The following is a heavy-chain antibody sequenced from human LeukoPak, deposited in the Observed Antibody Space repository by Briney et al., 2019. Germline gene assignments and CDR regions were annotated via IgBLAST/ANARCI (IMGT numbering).Heavy chain of an antibody. CDR1: GLTFSSYG. V-gene: IGHV3-33*01. D-gene: IGHD3-16*01. CDR3: ARALHFEGFGPFDY. CDR2: IWYDGSNK. Sequence: PGGSLRLSCAASGLTFSSYGMHWVRQAPGKGLEWVAVIWYDGSNKYYADSVKGRFTISRDNSKNTLYPQMNSLRAEDTAVYYCARALHFEGFGPFDYWGQGTLVTVSS. J-gene: IGHJ4*02.